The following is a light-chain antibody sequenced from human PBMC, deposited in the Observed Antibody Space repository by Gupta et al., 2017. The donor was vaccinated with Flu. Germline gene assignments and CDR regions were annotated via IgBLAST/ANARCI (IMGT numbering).Light chain of an antibody. CDR2: LGS. CDR1: QSLLHSNGYSY. Sequence: VTPGEPASISCRSSQSLLHSNGYSYLDWYLQKPGQSPQLLIYLGSNRASGVPDRLSGSGSGTDFTLKISRVEAEDVGVYYCMQALQSPRTFGQGTNMEIK. V-gene: IGKV2-28*01. J-gene: IGKJ2*01. CDR3: MQALQSPRT.